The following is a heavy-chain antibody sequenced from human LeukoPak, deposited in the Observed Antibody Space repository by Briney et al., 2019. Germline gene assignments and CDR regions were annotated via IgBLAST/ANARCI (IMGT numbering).Heavy chain of an antibody. V-gene: IGHV2-5*02. CDR1: GFSLTTRGVG. Sequence: CRPTLVKPTQTLTLTCTFSGFSLTTRGVGVGWIRQPLGMAVAWLTLIYWDDDKRYSPSLKSRLTITKDTSKNQVVLTMTNMDPVDTATYYCAHRTDLYSSSWYWGYWGQGTLVTVS. D-gene: IGHD6-13*01. J-gene: IGHJ4*02. CDR3: AHRTDLYSSSWYWGY. CDR2: IYWDDDK.